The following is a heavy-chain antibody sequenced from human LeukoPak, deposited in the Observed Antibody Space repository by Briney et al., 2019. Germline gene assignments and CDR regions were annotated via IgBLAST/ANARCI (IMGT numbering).Heavy chain of an antibody. Sequence: GESLKISCKGSGYSFTSYWIGWVRQMPGKGLEWMGIIYPGDSYTRYSPSFQGQVTISADKSIRTAYLQWSSLKASDTAIYYCARHHDYGDYGCFDYWGQGTLVTVSS. CDR2: IYPGDSYT. CDR3: ARHHDYGDYGCFDY. J-gene: IGHJ4*02. V-gene: IGHV5-51*01. D-gene: IGHD4-17*01. CDR1: GYSFTSYW.